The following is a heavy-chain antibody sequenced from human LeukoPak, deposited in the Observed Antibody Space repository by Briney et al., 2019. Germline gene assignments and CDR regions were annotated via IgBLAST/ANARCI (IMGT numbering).Heavy chain of an antibody. J-gene: IGHJ1*01. D-gene: IGHD6-19*01. V-gene: IGHV1-69*05. CDR2: IIPIFGTA. CDR1: GGTFSSYA. CDR3: AIHIAVAGAEYFQH. Sequence: ASVKVSCKASGGTFSSYAISWVRQAPGQGLEWMGRIIPIFGTANYAQKFQGRVTITTDESTSTAYMELSSLRSEDTAVYYYAIHIAVAGAEYFQHWGQGTLVTVSS.